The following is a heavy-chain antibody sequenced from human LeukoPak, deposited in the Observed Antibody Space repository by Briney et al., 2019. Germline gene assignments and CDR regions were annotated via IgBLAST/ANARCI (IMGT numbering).Heavy chain of an antibody. Sequence: GGSLRLSCAASGFTFSDYYMSWIRQAPGKGLEWVSYISSSGSTIYYADSVKGRFTISRDNAKNSLYLQMNSLRAEDTAVYYCARVACSGGSCYSVYYYGMDVWGQGTTVTASS. CDR3: ARVACSGGSCYSVYYYGMDV. V-gene: IGHV3-11*01. CDR1: GFTFSDYY. CDR2: ISSSGSTI. J-gene: IGHJ6*02. D-gene: IGHD2-15*01.